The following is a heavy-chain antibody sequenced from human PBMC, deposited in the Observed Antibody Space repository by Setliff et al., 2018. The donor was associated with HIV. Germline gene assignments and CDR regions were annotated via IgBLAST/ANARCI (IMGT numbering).Heavy chain of an antibody. V-gene: IGHV1-24*01. J-gene: IGHJ6*02. D-gene: IGHD6-19*01. CDR2: FDPEDGET. CDR1: GYTLTELS. CDR3: ARVAHSSSYHYYGMDV. Sequence: ASVKVSCKVSGYTLTELSRHWVRQAPGKGLEWMGGFDPEDGETIYAQKFQGRVTMTEDTSTDTAYMELSSLRSEDTAVYFCARVAHSSSYHYYGMDVWGQGTTVTVSS.